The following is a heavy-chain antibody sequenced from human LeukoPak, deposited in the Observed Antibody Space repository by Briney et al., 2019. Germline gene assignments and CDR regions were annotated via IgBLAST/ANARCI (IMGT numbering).Heavy chain of an antibody. CDR2: IYPGDSDI. CDR3: ATRLGIVGAPGAFDI. D-gene: IGHD1-26*01. J-gene: IGHJ3*02. Sequence: GESLKISCWDSGSSFTSYWIGWVRQMPGKGLEWMGIIYPGDSDIRYSPSFQGQVTISADKSISTAYLQWSSLRASGTAMYYCATRLGIVGAPGAFDIWGQGTMVTVSS. CDR1: GSSFTSYW. V-gene: IGHV5-51*01.